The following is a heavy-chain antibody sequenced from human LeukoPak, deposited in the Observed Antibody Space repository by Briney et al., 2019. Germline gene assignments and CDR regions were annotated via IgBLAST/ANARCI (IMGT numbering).Heavy chain of an antibody. V-gene: IGHV1-69*04. CDR3: AREGCSSTSCYTSMVGYYYYGMDV. CDR2: IIPILGIA. D-gene: IGHD2-2*02. CDR1: GGTFSSYT. J-gene: IGHJ6*02. Sequence: SVKVSCKASGGTFSSYTISWVRQAPGQGLEWMGRIIPILGIANYAQKFQGRVTITADKSTSTAYMEPSSLRSEDTAVYYCAREGCSSTSCYTSMVGYYYYGMDVWGQGTTVTVSS.